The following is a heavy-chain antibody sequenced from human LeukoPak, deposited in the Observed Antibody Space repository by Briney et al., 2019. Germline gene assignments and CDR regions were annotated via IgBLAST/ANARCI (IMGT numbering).Heavy chain of an antibody. D-gene: IGHD3-10*01. CDR2: IYTSGST. J-gene: IGHJ6*03. CDR1: GGSISSYY. CDR3: ATLYGSGSYYEPYYYYYYMDV. V-gene: IGHV4-4*07. Sequence: SETLSLTCTVSGGSISSYYWSWIRQPAGKGLEWIGRIYTSGSTNYNPSLKSRATMSVDTSKNQFSLKLSSVTAADTAVYYCATLYGSGSYYEPYYYYYYMDVWGKGTTVTVSS.